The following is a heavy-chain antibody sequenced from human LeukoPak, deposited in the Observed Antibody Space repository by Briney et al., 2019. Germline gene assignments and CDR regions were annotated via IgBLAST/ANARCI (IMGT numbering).Heavy chain of an antibody. V-gene: IGHV3-48*01. CDR2: ISSSSSTI. D-gene: IGHD6-13*01. Sequence: GGSLRLSCAASGFTFGSYSMNWVRQAPGKGLEWVSYISSSSSTIYYADSVKGRFTISRDNAKNSLYLQMNSLRAEDTAVYYCASGYSMDYWGQGTLVTVSS. CDR3: ASGYSMDY. CDR1: GFTFGSYS. J-gene: IGHJ4*02.